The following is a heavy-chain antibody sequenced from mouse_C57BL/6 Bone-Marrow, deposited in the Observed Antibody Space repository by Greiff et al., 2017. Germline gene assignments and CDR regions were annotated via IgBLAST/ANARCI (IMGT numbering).Heavy chain of an antibody. Sequence: VQLKESGPELVKPGASVKISCKASGYSFTGYYMNWVKQSPEKSLEWIGELNPSTGGTTYNQKFKAKATLTVDKSSSTAYMQLKSLTSEDSAVYYCARGRQLRLRWFAYWGQGTLVTVAA. CDR1: GYSFTGYY. V-gene: IGHV1-42*01. J-gene: IGHJ3*01. CDR3: ARGRQLRLRWFAY. D-gene: IGHD3-2*02. CDR2: LNPSTGGT.